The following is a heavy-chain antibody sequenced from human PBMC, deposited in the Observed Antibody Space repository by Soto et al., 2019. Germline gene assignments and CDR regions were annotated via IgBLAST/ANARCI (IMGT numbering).Heavy chain of an antibody. V-gene: IGHV6-1*01. CDR1: GGKVSRNWAA. CDR2: TYYRSRWYN. CDR3: AGTTSHQWYYMDV. J-gene: IGHJ6*03. Sequence: LTLTGGISGGKVSRNWAAWYSLKKYPSRGLEWLARTYYRSRWYNDYAVSVRSRITVNPDTSKNQFSLQLTSVTPEDTAVYYCAGTTSHQWYYMDVWGKGTTVTVSS. D-gene: IGHD1-7*01.